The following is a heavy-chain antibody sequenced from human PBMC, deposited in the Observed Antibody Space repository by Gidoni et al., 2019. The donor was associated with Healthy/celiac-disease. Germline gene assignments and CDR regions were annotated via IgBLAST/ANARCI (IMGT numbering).Heavy chain of an antibody. V-gene: IGHV3-48*02. CDR3: ASNFRSYYDSSGYYYFDY. J-gene: IGHJ4*02. CDR2: ISSSSSTI. Sequence: EVQLVESGGGLVQPGGSLRLSCAASGFTFSSYSMNWVRQAPGKGLEWVSYISSSSSTIYYADSVKGRFTISRDNAKNSLYLQMNSLRDEDTAVYYCASNFRSYYDSSGYYYFDYWGQGTLVTVSS. D-gene: IGHD3-22*01. CDR1: GFTFSSYS.